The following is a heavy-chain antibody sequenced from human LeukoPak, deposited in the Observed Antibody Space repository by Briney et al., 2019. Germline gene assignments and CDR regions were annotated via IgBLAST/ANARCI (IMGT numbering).Heavy chain of an antibody. D-gene: IGHD3-22*01. CDR2: IIPIFGTA. CDR3: ARGQINYDSSGYYYGYFQH. Sequence: SVKVSCKASGGTFSCYAISWVRQAPGQGLEWMGGIIPIFGTANYAQKFQGRVTITTDESTSTAYMELSSLRSEDTAVYYCARGQINYDSSGYYYGYFQHWGQGTLVTVSS. J-gene: IGHJ1*01. V-gene: IGHV1-69*05. CDR1: GGTFSCYA.